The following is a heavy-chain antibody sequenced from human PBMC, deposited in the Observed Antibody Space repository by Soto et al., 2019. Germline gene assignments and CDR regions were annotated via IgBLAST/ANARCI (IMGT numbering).Heavy chain of an antibody. D-gene: IGHD3-22*01. J-gene: IGHJ4*02. CDR1: SFTFNDAW. CDR2: IKSKTDGGTT. Sequence: VQLVESGGGLVKPGGSLRLSCAASSFTFNDAWMNWVRQVPGKGLEWVGRIKSKTDGGTTDYAAPVKGRFTISRDDSKNMLPLQMNSLKTEDTAVYYCTTDSYYYSSGYRVWALHYWGQGTLVTVSS. CDR3: TTDSYYYSSGYRVWALHY. V-gene: IGHV3-15*07.